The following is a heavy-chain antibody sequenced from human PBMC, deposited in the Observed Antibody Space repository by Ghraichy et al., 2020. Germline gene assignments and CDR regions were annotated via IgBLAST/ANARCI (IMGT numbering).Heavy chain of an antibody. CDR1: GFTVSSNY. CDR2: IYSGGST. D-gene: IGHD2-2*01. J-gene: IGHJ6*03. CDR3: ARGGPAAIGPRNYYYYYYMDV. V-gene: IGHV3-66*01. Sequence: GSLRLSCAASGFTVSSNYMSWVRQAPGKGLEWVSVIYSGGSTYYADSVKGRFTISRDNSKNTLYLQMNSLRAEDTAVYYCARGGPAAIGPRNYYYYYYMDVWGKGTTVTVSS.